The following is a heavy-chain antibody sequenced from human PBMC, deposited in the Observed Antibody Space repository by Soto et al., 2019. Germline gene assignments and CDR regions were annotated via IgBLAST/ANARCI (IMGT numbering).Heavy chain of an antibody. CDR2: INHSGST. V-gene: IGHV4-34*01. D-gene: IGHD2-15*01. Sequence: PSETLSLTCAVYGGSFSGYYWSWIRQPPGKGLEWIGEINHSGSTNYNPSLKSRVTISVDTSKNQFSLKLSSVTAADTAVYYCARGRYCSGGSCYRNWFDPWGQGTLVTV. CDR3: ARGRYCSGGSCYRNWFDP. CDR1: GGSFSGYY. J-gene: IGHJ5*02.